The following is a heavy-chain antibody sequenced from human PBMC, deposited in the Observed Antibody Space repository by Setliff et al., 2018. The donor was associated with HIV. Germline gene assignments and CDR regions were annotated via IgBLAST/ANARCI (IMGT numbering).Heavy chain of an antibody. CDR3: ARYIRDLTFTFYYYYMDV. Sequence: PGGSLRLSCAASGFTFSSYWMTWVRQAPGKGLEWVANIKQDGSEKYYVDSVWGRFTISRDNAKNSLYLQLNSLRAEDAAVYYCARYIRDLTFTFYYYYMDVWGEGTAVTVSS. D-gene: IGHD3-10*01. CDR2: IKQDGSEK. J-gene: IGHJ6*03. CDR1: GFTFSSYW. V-gene: IGHV3-7*03.